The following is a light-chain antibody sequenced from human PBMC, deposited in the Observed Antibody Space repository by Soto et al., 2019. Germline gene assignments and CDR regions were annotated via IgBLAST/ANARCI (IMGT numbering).Light chain of an antibody. J-gene: IGKJ2*01. CDR3: HHYSSSPYT. V-gene: IGKV3-20*01. CDR2: GTS. CDR1: QSVSSSY. Sequence: EIVLTQSPGTLPLSPGERATLSCRASQSVSSSYLAWYQQKPGQAPRLLLYGTSSRASGIPDRFSGSGSGTDFSLTISRLEPEDFAVYYCHHYSSSPYTFGQGTKLEIK.